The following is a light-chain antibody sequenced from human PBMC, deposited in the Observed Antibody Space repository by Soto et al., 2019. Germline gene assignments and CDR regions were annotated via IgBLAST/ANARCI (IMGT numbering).Light chain of an antibody. CDR3: QQSYSTPSIT. V-gene: IGKV3-15*01. J-gene: IGKJ5*01. Sequence: EILMTQSPATLSVSPGERATLSCRASQSVSSSLAWYQQKPGQAPRLLIYGASTRATGIPARFSGSGSGTDFTLTISSLQPEDFATYYCQQSYSTPSITFGQGTRLEIK. CDR2: GAS. CDR1: QSVSSS.